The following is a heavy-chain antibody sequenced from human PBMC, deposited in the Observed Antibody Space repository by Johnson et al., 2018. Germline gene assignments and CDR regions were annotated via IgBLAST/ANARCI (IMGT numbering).Heavy chain of an antibody. CDR3: AKDRLTYYYDRSGFYGVGAPEVDAFDI. Sequence: QVQLVQSGAEVKKPGSSVKVSCKASGGTFSSYAISWVRQAPGQGLEWMGGIIPIFGTANYAQKFQGRVTITADESTSTAYMELSSLRAEDTAVYYCAKDRLTYYYDRSGFYGVGAPEVDAFDIWGQGTMVTVSS. J-gene: IGHJ3*02. D-gene: IGHD3-22*01. CDR2: IIPIFGTA. CDR1: GGTFSSYA. V-gene: IGHV1-69*12.